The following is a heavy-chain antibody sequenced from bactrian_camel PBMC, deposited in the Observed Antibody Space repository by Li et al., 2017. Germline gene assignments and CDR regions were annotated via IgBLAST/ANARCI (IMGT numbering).Heavy chain of an antibody. D-gene: IGHD3*01. V-gene: IGHV3S53*01. CDR3: ATIERWVEYKY. CDR1: GYTVSRGC. CDR2: INKFGST. Sequence: HVQLVESGGGSVQAGGSLRLSCAASGYTVSRGCVGWFRQAPGKVREAVATINKFGSTTYPDSVKGRFTISRDNNQKTVSLHMSSLNPEDTGVYYCATIERWVEYKYWGQGTQVTVS. J-gene: IGHJ4*01.